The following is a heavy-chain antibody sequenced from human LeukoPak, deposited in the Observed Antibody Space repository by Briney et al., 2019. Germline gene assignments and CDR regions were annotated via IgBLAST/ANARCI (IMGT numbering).Heavy chain of an antibody. J-gene: IGHJ6*02. CDR3: ASSIAAGADYYYGMDV. V-gene: IGHV4-59*08. Sequence: KPSETLSLTCTVSGGSISSYYWSWILQPPGKGLEWIGYIYYSGSTNYNPSLKSRVTISVDTSKNQFSLKLSSVTAADTAVYYCASSIAAGADYYYGMDVWGQGTTVTVSS. CDR1: GGSISSYY. CDR2: IYYSGST. D-gene: IGHD6-13*01.